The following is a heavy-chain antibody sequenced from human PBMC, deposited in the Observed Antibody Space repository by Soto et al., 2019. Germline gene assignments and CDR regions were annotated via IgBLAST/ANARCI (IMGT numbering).Heavy chain of an antibody. Sequence: SCKSSGFTFNNFYLHWVRQAPGKGLEWVAVISYDGSNKYYADSVKGRFTISRDNSKNTLYLQMNSLRAEDTAVYYCAKDANYGDNRYFDLWGRGTRVTVS. D-gene: IGHD4-17*01. V-gene: IGHV3-30*18. CDR3: AKDANYGDNRYFDL. CDR1: GFTFNNFY. CDR2: ISYDGSNK. J-gene: IGHJ2*01.